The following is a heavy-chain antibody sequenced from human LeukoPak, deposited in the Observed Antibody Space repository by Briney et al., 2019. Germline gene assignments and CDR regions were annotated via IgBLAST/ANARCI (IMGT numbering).Heavy chain of an antibody. D-gene: IGHD3-22*01. V-gene: IGHV4-59*01. CDR1: GGSMNNYY. CDR3: ARGRAYYDSTGYYY. J-gene: IGHJ4*02. Sequence: SETLSLTCIVSGGSMNNYYWSWIRQPPGKGLEWIGYIYYSGSTNYNPSLKSRVTISVDTSKNQLSLKVNSVTAADTAVYYCARGRAYYDSTGYYYWGQGTLVTVSS. CDR2: IYYSGST.